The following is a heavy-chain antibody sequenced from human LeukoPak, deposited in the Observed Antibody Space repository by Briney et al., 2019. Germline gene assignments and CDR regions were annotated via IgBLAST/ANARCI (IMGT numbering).Heavy chain of an antibody. CDR2: ISGSGDST. CDR1: GFTFSSFA. Sequence: GGSLRLSCAASGFTFSSFAMNWVRQAPGKGLEWVSVISGSGDSTNYAGSVKGRFTISRDNSKNTLYLQMNSLRAEDTALYYCAKSDCTGASCYTQKDWGQGALVTVSS. D-gene: IGHD2-2*02. V-gene: IGHV3-23*01. CDR3: AKSDCTGASCYTQKD. J-gene: IGHJ4*02.